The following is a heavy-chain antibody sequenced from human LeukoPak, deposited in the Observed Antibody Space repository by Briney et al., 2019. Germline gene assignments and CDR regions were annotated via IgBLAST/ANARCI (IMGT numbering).Heavy chain of an antibody. Sequence: ASVKVSCKASRYTFTSYDINWVRQATGQGLEWMGWMNPNSGNTGYAQKFQGRVTMTRNTSISTAYMGLSSLRSEDTAVYYCARGRFRGRVGATLTHYWGQGTLVTVSS. CDR2: MNPNSGNT. V-gene: IGHV1-8*01. CDR3: ARGRFRGRVGATLTHY. J-gene: IGHJ4*02. CDR1: RYTFTSYD. D-gene: IGHD1-26*01.